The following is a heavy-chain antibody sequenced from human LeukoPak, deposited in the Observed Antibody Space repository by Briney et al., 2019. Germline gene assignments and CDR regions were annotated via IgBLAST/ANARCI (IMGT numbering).Heavy chain of an antibody. Sequence: SVKVSCKASGGTFSSYAISWVRQAPGQGLEWMGGIIPIFGTANYAQKFQGRVTITTDESTSTAYMELSSLRSEDTAVYYCARDWYCYDQDAFDIWGQGTMVTVSS. CDR2: IIPIFGTA. V-gene: IGHV1-69*05. CDR1: GGTFSSYA. D-gene: IGHD3-22*01. CDR3: ARDWYCYDQDAFDI. J-gene: IGHJ3*02.